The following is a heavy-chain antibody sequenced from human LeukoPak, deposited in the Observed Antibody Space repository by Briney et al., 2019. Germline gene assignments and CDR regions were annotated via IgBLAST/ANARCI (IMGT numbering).Heavy chain of an antibody. J-gene: IGHJ3*02. CDR3: ARGPHYGDYVGAFDI. V-gene: IGHV4-34*01. CDR1: GGSFSGYY. Sequence: SETLSLTCAVYGGSFSGYYWSWIRQPPGKGLEWIGEINHSGSTNYNPSLKSRVTISVDTSKNQFSLKLSSVTAADTAVYYCARGPHYGDYVGAFDIWGQGTMVTVSS. CDR2: INHSGST. D-gene: IGHD4-17*01.